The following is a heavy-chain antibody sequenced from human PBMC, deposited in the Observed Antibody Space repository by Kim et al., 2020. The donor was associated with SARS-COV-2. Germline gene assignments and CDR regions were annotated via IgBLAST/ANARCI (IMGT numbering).Heavy chain of an antibody. CDR3: AREGSGRYNWLDP. CDR1: GYTFDTFS. J-gene: IGHJ5*02. CDR2: INGGNGNT. V-gene: IGHV1-3*01. Sequence: ASVKVSCKASGYTFDTFSLYWLRQAPGQRFEWMGWINGGNGNTRYSQNFQGRVIFTRDTSATTAYMELTSLTFKDTAVYYCAREGSGRYNWLDPWRQGTL. D-gene: IGHD3-10*01.